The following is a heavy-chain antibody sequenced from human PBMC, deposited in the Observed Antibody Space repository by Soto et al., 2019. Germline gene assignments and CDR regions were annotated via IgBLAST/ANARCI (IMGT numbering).Heavy chain of an antibody. V-gene: IGHV4-61*01. CDR2: IYYSGST. D-gene: IGHD1-26*01. CDR3: ARVGVGATSPYFDY. CDR1: GGSVSSGIYY. J-gene: IGHJ4*02. Sequence: KPSEPLSLTCTVSGGSVSSGIYYWIWIRQPPGKGLEWIGYIYYSGSTNYNPSLKSRVTISVDTSKNQFSLKLSSVTAADTAVYYCARVGVGATSPYFDYWGQGTLVTVSS.